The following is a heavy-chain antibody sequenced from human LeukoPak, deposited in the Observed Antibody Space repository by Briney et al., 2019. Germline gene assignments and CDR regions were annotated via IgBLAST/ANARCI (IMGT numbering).Heavy chain of an antibody. CDR2: IYFSGST. J-gene: IGHJ2*01. CDR3: ARETYLIGWYFDL. CDR1: GGSISDHY. D-gene: IGHD3-16*02. V-gene: IGHV4-4*07. Sequence: SETLSLTCTVSGGSISDHYWSWIRQPAGKGLKWIGRIYFSGSTMYNPSLKSRLAMSVDTSKNQFSLRLDSLTAADTAVYYCARETYLIGWYFDLWGRGTLVTVSS.